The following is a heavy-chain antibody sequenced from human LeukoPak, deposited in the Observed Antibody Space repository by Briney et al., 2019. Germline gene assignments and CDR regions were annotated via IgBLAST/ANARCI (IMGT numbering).Heavy chain of an antibody. V-gene: IGHV3-74*01. CDR1: GYTFSRYW. CDR2: INEDGSST. Sequence: GGSLRLSCAASGYTFSRYWMHGVRQGPGKGLVWVSRINEDGSSTSYAESVRGRFTISRDNAKNTLYLQMNSLRAEDAAVYYCTTDTFGARDSWGQGTLVTVSS. D-gene: IGHD3-10*01. J-gene: IGHJ4*02. CDR3: TTDTFGARDS.